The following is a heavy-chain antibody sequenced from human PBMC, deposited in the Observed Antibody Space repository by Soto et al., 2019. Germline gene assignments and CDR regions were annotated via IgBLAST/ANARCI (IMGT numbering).Heavy chain of an antibody. J-gene: IGHJ6*04. D-gene: IGHD2-2*01. CDR2: MYHSGRS. Sequence: SETLSLTCIVSGVSISSFYWSWIRQPPGKELEWIGYMYHSGRSSYNPSLKSRVTISVDTSTNQFSLRLRSVTAADTAVYYCARVRTSNGMDVRGKGTTVTVSS. CDR1: GVSISSFY. V-gene: IGHV4-59*01. CDR3: ARVRTSNGMDV.